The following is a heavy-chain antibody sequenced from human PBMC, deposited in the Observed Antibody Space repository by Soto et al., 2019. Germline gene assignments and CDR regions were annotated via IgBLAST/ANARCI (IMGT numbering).Heavy chain of an antibody. D-gene: IGHD3-22*01. CDR1: GGSISSYY. Sequence: PSETLSLTCTVSGGSISSYYWSWIRQPPGKGLEWIGYISYSGSTDYNPSLKSRVTISVDTSKNQFSLKLSSVTAADTAVYYCARVSYDYYNRIGYYYGTFDHWGQGTLVTVSS. CDR2: ISYSGST. V-gene: IGHV4-59*01. J-gene: IGHJ4*02. CDR3: ARVSYDYYNRIGYYYGTFDH.